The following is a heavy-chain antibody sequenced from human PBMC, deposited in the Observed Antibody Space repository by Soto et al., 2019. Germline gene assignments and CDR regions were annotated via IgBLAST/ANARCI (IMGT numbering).Heavy chain of an antibody. D-gene: IGHD3-3*01. CDR2: ISAYNGNT. V-gene: IGHV1-18*01. CDR1: GYTFTSYG. Sequence: QVTLVQSGAEVKKPGASVKVSCKASGYTFTSYGISWVRQAPGQGLKWMGWISAYNGNTNYAQKLQGRVTMTTDTSTSTAYMELRSLRSDDTAVYYCARKESDTIFGVVTTYYYYGMDVWGQGTTVTVSS. CDR3: ARKESDTIFGVVTTYYYYGMDV. J-gene: IGHJ6*02.